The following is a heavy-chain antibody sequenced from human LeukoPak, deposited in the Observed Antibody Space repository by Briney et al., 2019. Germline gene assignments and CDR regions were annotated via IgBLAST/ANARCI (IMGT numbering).Heavy chain of an antibody. V-gene: IGHV3-73*01. Sequence: GGSLRLSCAASGFSFSGSAMHWVRQASGRGLEWLGRIRSKANGYATAYAASVKGRFTILRDDSKNMAYLQMSSLKTEDTAVYYCARPYCSSTTCYEYSAFDIWGQGTMVTVSS. CDR1: GFSFSGSA. CDR3: ARPYCSSTTCYEYSAFDI. D-gene: IGHD2-2*01. CDR2: IRSKANGYAT. J-gene: IGHJ3*02.